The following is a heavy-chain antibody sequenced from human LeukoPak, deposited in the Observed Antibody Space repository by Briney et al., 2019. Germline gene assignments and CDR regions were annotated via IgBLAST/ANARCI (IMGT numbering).Heavy chain of an antibody. CDR3: ARRLGYGDYQDNWFDP. V-gene: IGHV4-59*08. D-gene: IGHD4-17*01. J-gene: IGHJ5*02. CDR1: GGSINNYY. Sequence: SETLSLTCTVSGGSINNYYWNWIRQPPGKGLEWIGYIYYSGSTNYNPSLKSRVTISVDTSKNQFSLKLSSVTAADTAIYYCARRLGYGDYQDNWFDPWGQGTLVTVSS. CDR2: IYYSGST.